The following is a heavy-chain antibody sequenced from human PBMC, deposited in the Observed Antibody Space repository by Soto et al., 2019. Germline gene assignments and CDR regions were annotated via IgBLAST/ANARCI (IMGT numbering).Heavy chain of an antibody. V-gene: IGHV3-9*01. D-gene: IGHD6-19*01. Sequence: PGGSLRLSCAASGFTFDDYSMHWVRQAPGKGLEWVSGISWNSGSIGYADSVKGRFTISRDNAKNSLYLQMNSLRAEDTALYYCAKSQYSSGWFNFDYWGQGTLVTSPQ. CDR3: AKSQYSSGWFNFDY. CDR1: GFTFDDYS. CDR2: ISWNSGSI. J-gene: IGHJ4*02.